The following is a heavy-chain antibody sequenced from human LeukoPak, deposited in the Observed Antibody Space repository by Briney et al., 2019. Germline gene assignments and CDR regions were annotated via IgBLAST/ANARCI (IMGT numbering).Heavy chain of an antibody. Sequence: PGGSLRLSCAASGFTVSSHYMSWVRQAPGKGLEWVSAISGSGGSTYYADSVKGRFTISRDNSKNTLYLQMNSLRAEDTAVYYCAKEYDFWSGSKLNWFDPWGQGTLVTVSS. V-gene: IGHV3-23*01. CDR2: ISGSGGST. D-gene: IGHD3-3*01. CDR1: GFTVSSHY. J-gene: IGHJ5*02. CDR3: AKEYDFWSGSKLNWFDP.